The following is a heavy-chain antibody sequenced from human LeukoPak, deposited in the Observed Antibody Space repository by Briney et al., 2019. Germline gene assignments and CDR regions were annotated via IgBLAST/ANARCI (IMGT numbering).Heavy chain of an antibody. J-gene: IGHJ4*02. V-gene: IGHV1-2*02. Sequence: VASVKVSCKASGYTFTGYYMHWVRQAPGQGLEWMGWINPNSGGTNYAQKFQGRVTMTRDTSISTAYMELSRLRSDDTAVYYCARAPLTGYYIIDHWGQGTLVTVSS. D-gene: IGHD3-9*01. CDR2: INPNSGGT. CDR1: GYTFTGYY. CDR3: ARAPLTGYYIIDH.